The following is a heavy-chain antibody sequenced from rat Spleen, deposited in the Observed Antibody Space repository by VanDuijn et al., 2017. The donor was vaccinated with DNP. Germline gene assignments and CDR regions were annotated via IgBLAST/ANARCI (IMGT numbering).Heavy chain of an antibody. CDR2: ISYDGGST. CDR1: GFTFSNYG. Sequence: EVQLVESGGGLVQPGRSMKLSCAASGFTFSNYGMAWVRQAPKKGLEWVAYISYDGGSTYYRDSVKGRFTISRDNAKNTQYLQMDSLRSEDTATYYCARGGDGYDYWGQGVMVTVSS. D-gene: IGHD1-12*03. CDR3: ARGGDGYDY. J-gene: IGHJ2*01. V-gene: IGHV5S13*01.